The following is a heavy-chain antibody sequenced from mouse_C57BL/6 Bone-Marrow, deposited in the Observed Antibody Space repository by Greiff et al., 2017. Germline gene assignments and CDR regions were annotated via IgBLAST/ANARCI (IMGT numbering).Heavy chain of an antibody. J-gene: IGHJ3*01. CDR3: ARERNGGFAY. Sequence: EVQRVESEGGLMQPGSSMKLSCTASGFTFSDYYMAWVRQVPEKGLEWVANINYDGSSTYYLDSLKSRFIISRDNAKNILYLQMSSLKSEDTATYYCARERNGGFAYWGQGTLVTVSA. V-gene: IGHV5-16*01. CDR1: GFTFSDYY. CDR2: INYDGSST. D-gene: IGHD2-1*01.